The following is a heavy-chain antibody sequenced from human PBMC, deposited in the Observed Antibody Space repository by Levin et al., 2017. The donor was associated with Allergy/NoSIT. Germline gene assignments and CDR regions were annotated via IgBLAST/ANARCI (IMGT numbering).Heavy chain of an antibody. D-gene: IGHD3-10*01. CDR3: ARHPPRPMGLYYFDY. CDR2: IYYSGST. J-gene: IGHJ4*02. V-gene: IGHV4-39*01. CDR1: GGSISSSSYY. Sequence: PSETLSLTCTVSGGSISSSSYYWGWIRQPPGKGLEWIGSIYYSGSTYYNPSLKSRVTISVDTSKNQFSLKLSSVTAADTAVYYCARHPPRPMGLYYFDYWGQGTLVTVSS.